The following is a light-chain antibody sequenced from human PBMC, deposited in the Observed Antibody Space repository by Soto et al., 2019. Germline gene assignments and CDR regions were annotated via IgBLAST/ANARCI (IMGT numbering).Light chain of an antibody. J-gene: IGKJ1*01. Sequence: EIVLTQSPGTLSLSPGERATLSCTASQSVSNAYVAWYQQKPGQAPRLLISGALFRASGISDRFIGSGSGTAFSLTISRLEPEDFAVYYCQQYGSSPRTFGQGTRVDMK. V-gene: IGKV3-20*01. CDR1: QSVSNAY. CDR2: GAL. CDR3: QQYGSSPRT.